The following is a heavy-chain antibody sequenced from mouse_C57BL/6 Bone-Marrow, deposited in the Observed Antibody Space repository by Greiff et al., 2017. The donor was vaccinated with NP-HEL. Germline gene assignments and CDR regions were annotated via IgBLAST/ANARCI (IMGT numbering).Heavy chain of an antibody. CDR2: IHPNSGSN. D-gene: IGHD1-1*01. CDR3: ATPGSSYGFAY. V-gene: IGHV1-64*01. CDR1: GYTFTSYW. J-gene: IGHJ3*01. Sequence: QVQLQQPGAELVKPGASVKLSCKASGYTFTSYWMHWVKQRPGQGLEWIGMIHPNSGSNNYNEKFKSKATLTVDKSSSTAYMQISSLTSEDSAVYYCATPGSSYGFAYWGQGTLVTVSA.